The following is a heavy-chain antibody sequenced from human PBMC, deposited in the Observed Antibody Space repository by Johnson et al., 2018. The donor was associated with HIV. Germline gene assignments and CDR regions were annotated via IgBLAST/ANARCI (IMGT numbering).Heavy chain of an antibody. Sequence: VQLVESGGGLVQPGGSLRLSCAASGFAFSTYWMSWVRQAPGKGLEWVSAISGSGGSTYYADSVKGRFTISRDNSKKTLYLQMNSLIAEDTAVYYCAKGLRYFDWLGANDACDIWGQGTMVTVSS. D-gene: IGHD3-9*01. CDR3: AKGLRYFDWLGANDACDI. V-gene: IGHV3-23*04. J-gene: IGHJ3*02. CDR1: GFAFSTYW. CDR2: ISGSGGST.